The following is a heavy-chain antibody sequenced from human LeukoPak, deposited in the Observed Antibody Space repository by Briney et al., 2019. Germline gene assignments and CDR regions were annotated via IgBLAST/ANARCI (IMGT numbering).Heavy chain of an antibody. CDR1: GGAISSYY. CDR3: ARHRSTVLGGTLRIFDY. Sequence: PSETLSLTSTVSGGAISSYYWSWLRQPAGKGLEWIGRIYTSGSTYYNPSLKRRVTISVDTSKNQFSLKLSSVTAADTAVYYCARHRSTVLGGTLRIFDYWGQGTLVTVSS. J-gene: IGHJ4*02. CDR2: IYTSGST. V-gene: IGHV4-4*07. D-gene: IGHD1-26*01.